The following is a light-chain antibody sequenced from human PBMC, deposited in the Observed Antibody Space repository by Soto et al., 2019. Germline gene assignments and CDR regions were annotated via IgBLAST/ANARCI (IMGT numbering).Light chain of an antibody. V-gene: IGKV3-20*01. Sequence: EIVLTQSPGTLSLSPGEEATLSCRASQTLNRNYLAWYQQKLGQAPRLLIYGASSRATGIPDRFSGSGSETDFTLTISRLEPEDFAVYYCQHSATFGGGIKVEIK. CDR2: GAS. CDR1: QTLNRNY. J-gene: IGKJ4*01. CDR3: QHSAT.